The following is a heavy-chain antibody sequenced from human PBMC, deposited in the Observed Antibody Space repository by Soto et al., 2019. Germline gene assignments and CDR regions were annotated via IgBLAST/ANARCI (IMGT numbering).Heavy chain of an antibody. Sequence: QVQLRESGPGLVKPSETLSLTCTVSGGSMNYYYWSWIRQPPGKGLEWIGYIYHSGTADYNPSLKSRVTLSVDTSKSQFSLMMSSVTTADTAVYYCARDRAIISAPTKEYVLEIWGQGTTVTVSS. CDR2: IYHSGTA. D-gene: IGHD2-8*01. CDR3: ARDRAIISAPTKEYVLEI. CDR1: GGSMNYYY. J-gene: IGHJ6*02. V-gene: IGHV4-59*01.